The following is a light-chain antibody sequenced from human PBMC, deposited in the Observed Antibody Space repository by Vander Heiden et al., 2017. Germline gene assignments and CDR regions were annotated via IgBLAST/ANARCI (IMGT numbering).Light chain of an antibody. CDR3: VLYMGNGIWV. CDR1: SGLVSTSFH. J-gene: IGLJ3*02. V-gene: IGLV8-61*01. CDR2: ITN. Sequence: QTVVTQEPSFSVSPGGTVTLTCGLTSGLVSTSFHPSWYQQTPGQAPRTLIYITNTRSSGVPDRFSGSILGNKAAPTITGAQPDDECDYYCVLYMGNGIWVFGGGTKLTVL.